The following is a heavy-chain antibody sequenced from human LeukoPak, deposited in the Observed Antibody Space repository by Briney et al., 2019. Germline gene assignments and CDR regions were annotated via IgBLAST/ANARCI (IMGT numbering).Heavy chain of an antibody. J-gene: IGHJ4*02. D-gene: IGHD6-13*01. CDR3: AKLGIAAAGPRHFDY. Sequence: GGSLRLSCAASGFTVSSNYMSWVRQAPGKGLEWVSAISGSGGSTYYADSVKGRFTISRDNSKNTLYLQMNSLRAEDTAVYYCAKLGIAAAGPRHFDYWGQGTLVTVSS. CDR1: GFTVSSNY. V-gene: IGHV3-23*01. CDR2: ISGSGGST.